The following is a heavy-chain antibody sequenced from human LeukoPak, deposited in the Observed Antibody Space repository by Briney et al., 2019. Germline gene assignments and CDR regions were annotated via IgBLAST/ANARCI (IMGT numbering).Heavy chain of an antibody. J-gene: IGHJ5*02. V-gene: IGHV3-21*04. Sequence: GGSLRLSCTASGFTFSSYSMTWVRQSPGKGLEWISFIGPSSNGIKYADSMKGRFTISRDNSKNTLYLQMNSLRAEDTAVYYCAKDEYRDNWFDPWGQGTLVTVSS. CDR2: IGPSSNGI. D-gene: IGHD6-6*01. CDR3: AKDEYRDNWFDP. CDR1: GFTFSSYS.